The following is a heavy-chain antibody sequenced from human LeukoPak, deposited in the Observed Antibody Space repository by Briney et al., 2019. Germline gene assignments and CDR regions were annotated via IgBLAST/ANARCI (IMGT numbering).Heavy chain of an antibody. J-gene: IGHJ4*02. V-gene: IGHV3-23*01. D-gene: IGHD6-6*01. CDR1: GFTFSIYA. Sequence: GGSLRLSCAASGFTFSIYAMTWVRQAPGKGLEWVSYISDSGDSTYYADSVKGRFTISRDNAKNSLYLQMNSLRAEDTAVYYCAREDFSSSCFDYWGQGTLVTVSS. CDR2: ISDSGDST. CDR3: AREDFSSSCFDY.